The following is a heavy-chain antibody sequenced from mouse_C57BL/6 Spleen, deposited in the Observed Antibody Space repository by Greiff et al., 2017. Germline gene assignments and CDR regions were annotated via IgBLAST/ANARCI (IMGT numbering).Heavy chain of an antibody. V-gene: IGHV1-26*01. Sequence: EVQLQQSGPELVKPGASVKISCKASGYTFTDYYMNWVKQSHGKSLEWIGDINPNNGGTSYNQKFKGKATLTVDKSSSTAYMELRSLTSEDSAVYYCARGAFGYYAMDYWGQGTSVTVSS. CDR1: GYTFTDYY. J-gene: IGHJ4*01. CDR2: INPNNGGT. CDR3: ARGAFGYYAMDY. D-gene: IGHD3-1*01.